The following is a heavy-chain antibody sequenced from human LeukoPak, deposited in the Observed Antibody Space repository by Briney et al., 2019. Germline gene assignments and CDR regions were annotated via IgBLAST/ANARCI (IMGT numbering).Heavy chain of an antibody. CDR1: GLSFGAHA. CDR2: INWNSGSR. CDR3: VKSGRAHLGDYYDY. V-gene: IGHV3-9*01. J-gene: IGHJ4*02. D-gene: IGHD3-16*01. Sequence: GGSLRLSCAASGLSFGAHAMHWVRQAPGKGLEWVSGINWNSGSRGYADSVKGRFTISRDNAKSALYLQMDSLRTEDTAFYYCVKSGRAHLGDYYDYWGQGTLATVSS.